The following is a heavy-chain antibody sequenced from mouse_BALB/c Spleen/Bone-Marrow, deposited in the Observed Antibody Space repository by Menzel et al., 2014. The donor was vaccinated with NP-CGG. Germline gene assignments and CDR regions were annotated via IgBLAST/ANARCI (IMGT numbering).Heavy chain of an antibody. D-gene: IGHD2-13*01. CDR3: ARQDYTYYYAMDY. CDR2: ISNGGGST. J-gene: IGHJ4*01. V-gene: IGHV5-12*02. CDR1: GFTFSDYY. Sequence: DVHLEESGGDLVQPGGSLKLSCATSGFTFSDYYMYWVRQTPEKWLEWVAYISNGGGSTYYPDTVKGRVTISRDKAKNTLYLQMSRLKSEDTAMDYCARQDYTYYYAMDYWGQGTSVTVSS.